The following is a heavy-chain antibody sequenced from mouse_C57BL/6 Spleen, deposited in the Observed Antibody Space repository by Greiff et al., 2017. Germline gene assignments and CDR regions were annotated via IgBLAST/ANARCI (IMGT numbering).Heavy chain of an antibody. CDR1: GFNIKNTS. V-gene: IGHV14-3*01. CDR3: ASFITTVVYFDY. Sequence: EVQLQQSVAELVRPGASVKLSCTASGFNIKNTSMHWVKQRPEQGLEWIGRIDPANGNTKYAPKFQGKATITADTSSNTAYLQLSSLTSEDTAIYYCASFITTVVYFDYWGQGTTLTVSS. CDR2: IDPANGNT. J-gene: IGHJ2*01. D-gene: IGHD1-1*01.